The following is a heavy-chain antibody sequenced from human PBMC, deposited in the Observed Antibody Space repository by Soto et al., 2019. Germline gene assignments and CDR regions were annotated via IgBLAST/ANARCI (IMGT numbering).Heavy chain of an antibody. J-gene: IGHJ6*02. D-gene: IGHD3-22*01. CDR1: GGSLSNYG. V-gene: IGHV1-69*12. CDR2: IIPVFGTP. Sequence: QVQLVQSGAEVKKPGYSVKVSCKASGGSLSNYGISRVRQAPGQGLEWMGAIIPVFGTPNYAQKFQDRVTITADESTTTVFMEVRSLTSEDTAVYYCARGDATKIVVTTYYAMDVWGQGTTVTVSS. CDR3: ARGDATKIVVTTYYAMDV.